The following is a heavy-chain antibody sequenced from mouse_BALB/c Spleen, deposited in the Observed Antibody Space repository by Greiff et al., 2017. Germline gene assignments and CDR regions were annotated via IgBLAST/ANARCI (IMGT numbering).Heavy chain of an antibody. CDR2: ISSGSSTI. J-gene: IGHJ2*01. CDR1: GFTFSSFG. CDR3: AREGGDGYYNY. Sequence: EVHLVESGGGLVQPGGSRKLSCAASGFTFSSFGMHWVRQAPEKGLEWVAYISSGSSTIYYADTVKGRFTISRDNPKNTLFLQMTSLRSEDTAMYYCAREGGDGYYNYWGQGTTLTVSS. V-gene: IGHV5-17*02. D-gene: IGHD2-3*01.